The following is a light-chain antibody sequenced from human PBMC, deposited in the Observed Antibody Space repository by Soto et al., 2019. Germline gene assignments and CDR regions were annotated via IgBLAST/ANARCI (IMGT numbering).Light chain of an antibody. CDR3: ISYTGSSTSYV. CDR1: SSDVGGYNY. V-gene: IGLV2-14*01. CDR2: EVT. J-gene: IGLJ1*01. Sequence: QSALTQPASVSGSPGQSITISCTGTSSDVGGYNYVSWYQQHPGKAPKLMIYEVTYRPSGVSHRFSASKSGNTASLTISGLQAGEEADYYCISYTGSSTSYVFGTANKVTV.